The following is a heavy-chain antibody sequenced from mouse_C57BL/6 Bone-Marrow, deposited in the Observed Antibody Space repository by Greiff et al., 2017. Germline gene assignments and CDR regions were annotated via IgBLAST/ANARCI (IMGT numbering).Heavy chain of an antibody. Sequence: QVQLQQSGPELVKPGASVKISCKASGYAFSSSWMNWVKQRPGKGLEWIGRIYPGAGGTNYNGKFKGKATLTADKSSSTAYMQLSSLTSEDSAVXFCARSPFYYGSSYGHWGQGTTLTVSS. V-gene: IGHV1-82*01. CDR2: IYPGAGGT. CDR3: ARSPFYYGSSYGH. D-gene: IGHD1-1*01. J-gene: IGHJ2*01. CDR1: GYAFSSSW.